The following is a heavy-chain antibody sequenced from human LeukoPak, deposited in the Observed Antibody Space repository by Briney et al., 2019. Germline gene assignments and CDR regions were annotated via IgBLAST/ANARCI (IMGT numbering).Heavy chain of an antibody. V-gene: IGHV1-69*13. CDR3: AGGYSYGGVY. D-gene: IGHD5-18*01. CDR1: GGTFSSYA. CDR2: INPIYGTA. J-gene: IGHJ4*02. Sequence: SVKVSCKASGGTFSSYAISWVRQAPGQGLEWMGGINPIYGTANYTQKFQSRVTITADESTSTAYMELSSLRSEDTAVYYCAGGYSYGGVYWGQGTLVTVSS.